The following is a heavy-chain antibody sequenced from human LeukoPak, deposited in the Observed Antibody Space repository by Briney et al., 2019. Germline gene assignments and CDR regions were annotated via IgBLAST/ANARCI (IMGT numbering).Heavy chain of an antibody. V-gene: IGHV3-15*01. D-gene: IGHD2-15*01. J-gene: IGHJ4*02. CDR2: IKRKTDGGTT. CDR3: TTDYLFDIVVDY. CDR1: GFTFSNAW. Sequence: GXXLRLSCAASGFTFSNAWMSWVRQAPGKGREWVGRIKRKTDGGTTDYAARGKGRFTISREDEKKTMYMQINSLKTEDTAVYYCTTDYLFDIVVDYWGQGTLVTVSS.